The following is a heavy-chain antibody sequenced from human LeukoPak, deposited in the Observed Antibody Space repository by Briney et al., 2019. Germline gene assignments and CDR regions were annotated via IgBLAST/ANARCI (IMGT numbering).Heavy chain of an antibody. CDR1: GGTFSSYA. CDR2: IIPIFGTA. J-gene: IGHJ4*01. D-gene: IGHD6-19*01. V-gene: IGHV1-69*05. CDR3: ARASSGWYGGAFDY. Sequence: SVKVSCKASGGTFSSYAISWVRQAPGQGLEWMGGIIPIFGTANYAQKFQGRVTITTDESTSTAYMELSSLRSEDTAVYYCARASSGWYGGAFDYWGQEPWSPSPQ.